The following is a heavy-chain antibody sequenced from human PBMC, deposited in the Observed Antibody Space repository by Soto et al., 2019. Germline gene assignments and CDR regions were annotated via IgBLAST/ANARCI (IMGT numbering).Heavy chain of an antibody. V-gene: IGHV1-18*03. CDR2: ISTYSGNT. Sequence: QVHLVKSGGEVKKPGASVKVSCKASGYRFSSYGICWVRQAPGQGLQWMGWISTYSGNTNFAQDFRDRLTMTTDTSTNTAYMELRSLRSDDMAVYYCVRVIEVVYYDSSGYYDFWGQGTLVTVSS. CDR3: VRVIEVVYYDSSGYYDF. CDR1: GYRFSSYG. J-gene: IGHJ4*02. D-gene: IGHD3-22*01.